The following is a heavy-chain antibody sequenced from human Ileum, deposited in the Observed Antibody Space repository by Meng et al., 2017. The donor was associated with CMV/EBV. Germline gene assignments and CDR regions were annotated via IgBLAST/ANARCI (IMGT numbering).Heavy chain of an antibody. V-gene: IGHV3-74*01. CDR2: ISNDGRRT. CDR3: ARENWGVDY. Sequence: GRLVEAGGGLVRPGWSLSLSCAPSGFTLSVYWMHWVRQAPGKGLVWVSRISNDGRRTDYADFVKGRFTISRDNGRKTLSLQMNDLKAEDTAVYYCARENWGVDYWGQGTLVTVSS. D-gene: IGHD7-27*01. J-gene: IGHJ4*02. CDR1: GFTLSVYW.